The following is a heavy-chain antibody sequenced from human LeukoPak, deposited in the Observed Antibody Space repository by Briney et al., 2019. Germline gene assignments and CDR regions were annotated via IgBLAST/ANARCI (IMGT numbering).Heavy chain of an antibody. CDR3: ARGMSSSYGSGSYYNVDFYYYGMDV. D-gene: IGHD3-10*01. Sequence: SETLSLTCTVSGGSISSSSYYWSWIRQPPGKGLEWIGYIYYSGSTNYNPSLKSRVTISVDTSKNQFSLKLSSVTAADTAVYYCARGMSSSYGSGSYYNVDFYYYGMDVWGQGTTVTVSS. V-gene: IGHV4-61*05. J-gene: IGHJ6*02. CDR1: GGSISSSSYY. CDR2: IYYSGST.